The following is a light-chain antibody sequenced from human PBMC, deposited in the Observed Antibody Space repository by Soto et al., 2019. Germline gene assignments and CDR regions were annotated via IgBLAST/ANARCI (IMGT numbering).Light chain of an antibody. J-gene: IGLJ2*01. CDR1: SSNIGSNY. CDR3: SSYTSSSTLVV. CDR2: RNN. Sequence: QAVVTQPPSASGTPGQRVTISCSGSSSNIGSNYVYWYQQLPGTAPKLLIYRNNQRPSGVPDRFSGSKSGTSASLAISGLRSEDEADYYCSSYTSSSTLVVFGGGTQLTVL. V-gene: IGLV1-47*01.